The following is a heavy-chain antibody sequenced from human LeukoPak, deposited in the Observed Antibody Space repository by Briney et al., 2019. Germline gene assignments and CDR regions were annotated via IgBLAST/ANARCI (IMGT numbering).Heavy chain of an antibody. V-gene: IGHV3-7*01. CDR1: GFTFSNYW. D-gene: IGHD2/OR15-2a*01. J-gene: IGHJ4*02. CDR2: IKEDGSLK. CDR3: VRDWAPASMQAAPFDC. Sequence: GGSLRLSCAASGFTFSNYWMNWVRQAPGKGPEWVANIKEDGSLKNYVDSVEGRFTVSRDNAKNTLYLQMNSLRLEDTAVYYCVRDWAPASMQAAPFDCWGQGTLVTVSS.